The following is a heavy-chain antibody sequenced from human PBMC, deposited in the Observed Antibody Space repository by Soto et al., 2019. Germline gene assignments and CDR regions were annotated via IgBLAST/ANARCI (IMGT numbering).Heavy chain of an antibody. CDR1: GGSFSSYA. Sequence: QVQLVQSGAEVKKPGSSVKVSCKASGGSFSSYAISWVRQAPVQGLEWMGGIIPIFGAPTYAQKFQGRVTTIADKSTSTAYMEMSSLRSEDTALYYCARAGPVSGNHAFDIWGQGTLVTVSS. J-gene: IGHJ3*02. D-gene: IGHD6-19*01. V-gene: IGHV1-69*06. CDR3: ARAGPVSGNHAFDI. CDR2: IIPIFGAP.